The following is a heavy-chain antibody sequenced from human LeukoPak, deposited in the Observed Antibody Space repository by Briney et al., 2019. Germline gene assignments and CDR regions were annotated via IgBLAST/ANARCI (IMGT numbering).Heavy chain of an antibody. D-gene: IGHD3-22*01. J-gene: IGHJ4*02. V-gene: IGHV1-3*01. CDR3: ARDLTMIVVVPHY. Sequence: GASVKVSCKASGYTFTSYAMHWVRQAPGQRLEWMGWINAGNGNTKYSQKFQGRVTITRDTSASTAYMELSSLRSEDTAVYYCARDLTMIVVVPHYWGQGTLVTVSS. CDR2: INAGNGNT. CDR1: GYTFTSYA.